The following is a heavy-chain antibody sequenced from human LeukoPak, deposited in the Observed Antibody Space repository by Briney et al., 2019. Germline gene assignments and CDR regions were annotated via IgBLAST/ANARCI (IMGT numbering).Heavy chain of an antibody. J-gene: IGHJ6*04. CDR2: IIPILGIA. Sequence: KXSCXASGGXFSXYAXSWVRQAPGQGLEWMGRIIPILGIANYAQKFQGRVTITADKSTSTAYMELSSLRSEDTAVYYCARATEPTSIAAWDVWGKGTTVTVSS. CDR1: GGXFSXYA. CDR3: ARATEPTSIAAWDV. V-gene: IGHV1-69*04. D-gene: IGHD6-6*01.